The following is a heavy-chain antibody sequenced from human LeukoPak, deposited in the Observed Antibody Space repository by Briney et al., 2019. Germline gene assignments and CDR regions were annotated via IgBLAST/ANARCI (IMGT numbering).Heavy chain of an antibody. CDR3: AREMGTTSDS. J-gene: IGHJ4*02. D-gene: IGHD1-7*01. Sequence: GGSLRLSCAASGFTFSSDTMNWVRQAPGKGLEWVSRIGTSSSTIYYADSVKGRFTTSRDNAKNSLYLQMNSLRDDDTAVYYCAREMGTTSDSWGQGTLVTVSS. CDR1: GFTFSSDT. CDR2: IGTSSSTI. V-gene: IGHV3-48*02.